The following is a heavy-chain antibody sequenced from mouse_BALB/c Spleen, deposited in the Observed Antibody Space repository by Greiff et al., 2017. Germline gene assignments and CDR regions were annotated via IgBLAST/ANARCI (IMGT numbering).Heavy chain of an antibody. CDR3: VREGGDGSSYGYFDY. CDR1: GFSLTSYD. D-gene: IGHD1-1*01. CDR2: IWTGGGT. Sequence: QVQLKESGPGLVVPSQSLSITCTVSGFSLTSYDISWIRQPPGKGLEWLGVIWTGGGTNYNSAFMSRLSISKDNSKSQVFLKMNSLQTDDTAIYYCVREGGDGSSYGYFDYWGQGTTLTVSS. V-gene: IGHV2-9-2*01. J-gene: IGHJ2*01.